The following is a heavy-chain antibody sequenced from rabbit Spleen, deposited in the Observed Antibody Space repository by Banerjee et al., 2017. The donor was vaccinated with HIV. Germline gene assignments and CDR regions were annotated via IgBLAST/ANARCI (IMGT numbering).Heavy chain of an antibody. Sequence: QSLDESGGGLVKPGASLTVTCTASGFSFGSNDYMCWVRQAPGKGLEWIACIYSGNSGYTYYATWATGRFTISTTSSSTVTLQVTSLTVADTATYFCAGDGSSSFSSYGMDLWGPGTLFTVS. CDR3: AGDGSSSFSSYGMDL. CDR2: IYSGNSGYT. D-gene: IGHD1-1*01. J-gene: IGHJ6*01. CDR1: GFSFGSNDY. V-gene: IGHV1S40*01.